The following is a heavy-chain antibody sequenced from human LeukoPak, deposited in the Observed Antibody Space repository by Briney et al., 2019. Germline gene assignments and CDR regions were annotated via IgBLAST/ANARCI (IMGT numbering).Heavy chain of an antibody. J-gene: IGHJ4*02. V-gene: IGHV3-7*01. CDR2: IKQDGSEK. CDR1: GFTFSSYW. CDR3: ARDTPDYYDSSGTDY. Sequence: SGGSLRLSCAASGFTFSSYWMSWVRQAPGKGLEWVANIKQDGSEKYYVDSVKGRFTISRDNAKNSLYLQMNSLRAEDTAVYYCARDTPDYYDSSGTDYWGQGTLVTVSS. D-gene: IGHD3-22*01.